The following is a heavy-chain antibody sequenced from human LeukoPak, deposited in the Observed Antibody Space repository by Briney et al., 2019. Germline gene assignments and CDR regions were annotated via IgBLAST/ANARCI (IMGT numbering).Heavy chain of an antibody. Sequence: PGGALSRSCAASGFAVSSSDLSWSRPPPGKGVEWSGVINHSGSTNYNPTLKSRLTISVHTSKNQFSLKLSSVTAADTAVYYCARAGSSPGYSSSWYPPPSSMYYYYGMDVWGQGTTVTVSS. D-gene: IGHD6-13*01. V-gene: IGHV4-34*01. CDR2: INHSGST. CDR1: GFAVSSSD. J-gene: IGHJ6*02. CDR3: ARAGSSPGYSSSWYPPPSSMYYYYGMDV.